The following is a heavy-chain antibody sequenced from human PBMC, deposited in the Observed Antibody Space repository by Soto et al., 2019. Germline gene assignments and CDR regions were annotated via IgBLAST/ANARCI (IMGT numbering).Heavy chain of an antibody. J-gene: IGHJ3*02. CDR3: ARGAFRGAVVADAFDI. D-gene: IGHD2-2*01. Sequence: SQTLSLTCAISGDSVSSNSAAWNWIRQSPSRGLEWLGSTYYRSKWYNDYAVSVKSRITINPDTSKNQFSLQLNSVTPEDTAVYYCARGAFRGAVVADAFDIWGQGTMVTVSS. V-gene: IGHV6-1*01. CDR2: TYYRSKWYN. CDR1: GDSVSSNSAA.